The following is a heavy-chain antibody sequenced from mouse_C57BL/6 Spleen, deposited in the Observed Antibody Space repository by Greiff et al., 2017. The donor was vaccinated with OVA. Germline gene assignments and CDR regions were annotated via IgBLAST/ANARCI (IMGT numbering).Heavy chain of an antibody. D-gene: IGHD2-4*01. Sequence: DVQLQESGGGLVQPGGSMKLSCAASGFTFSDAWMDWVRQSPEKGLEWVAEIRNKANNHATYYAESVKGRFTISRDDSKSSVYLPMNSLRAEDTGIYYCTWGYDYPGAYWGQGTLVTVSA. V-gene: IGHV6-6*01. CDR2: IRNKANNHAT. CDR1: GFTFSDAW. J-gene: IGHJ3*01. CDR3: TWGYDYPGAY.